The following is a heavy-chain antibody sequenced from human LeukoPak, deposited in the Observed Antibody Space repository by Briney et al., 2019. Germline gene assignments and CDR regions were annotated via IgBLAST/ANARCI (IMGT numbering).Heavy chain of an antibody. Sequence: SETLSLTCTVSGGSLISYYWSWIRQPPGQGLEWIAYIHSSGYTNYNPSLRSRFTISVDTSKNHFSLTVTSVTAADTAVYYCAQRQGPNSGSYDYFDPWGQGTLVTVSS. CDR1: GGSLISYY. CDR3: AQRQGPNSGSYDYFDP. J-gene: IGHJ5*02. D-gene: IGHD1-26*01. CDR2: IHSSGYT. V-gene: IGHV4-4*09.